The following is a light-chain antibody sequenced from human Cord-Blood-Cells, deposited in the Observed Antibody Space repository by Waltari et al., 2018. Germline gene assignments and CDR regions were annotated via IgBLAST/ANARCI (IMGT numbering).Light chain of an antibody. CDR2: KDS. CDR3: QSADSSGTYV. CDR1: ALPKQY. Sequence: SYELTQPPSVSVSPGQTARITCSGDALPKQYAYWYQQKPGQAPVLVLYKDSERPSGIPERFSGSSSXTXVXXTISGVQAEDEADYYCQSADSSGTYVFGTGTKVTVL. V-gene: IGLV3-25*03. J-gene: IGLJ1*01.